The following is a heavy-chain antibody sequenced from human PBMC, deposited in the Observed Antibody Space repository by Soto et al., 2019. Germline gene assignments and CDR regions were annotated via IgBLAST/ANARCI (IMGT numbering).Heavy chain of an antibody. D-gene: IGHD6-25*01. CDR2: ISYSGTT. CDR1: GGSISSDY. V-gene: IGHV4-59*01. CDR3: ARGGGTGYNGLDV. Sequence: NPSETLSLTCTVSGGSISSDYWSWIRQAPGKGLEWIGYISYSGTTNYNSSLKRRVTISIDTSKNQFSLKLSSVTAADTAVYYCARGGGTGYNGLDVWGQGTTVTVSS. J-gene: IGHJ6*02.